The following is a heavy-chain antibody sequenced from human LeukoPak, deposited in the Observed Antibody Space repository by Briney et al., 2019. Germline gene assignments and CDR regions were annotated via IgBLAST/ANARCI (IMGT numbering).Heavy chain of an antibody. CDR1: GGSISSYY. V-gene: IGHV4-59*01. J-gene: IGHJ4*02. Sequence: PSETLSLTCTVSGGSISSYYWSWIRQPPGKGLEWIGYIYYSGSTNCNPSLKSRVTISVDTSKNQFSLKLSSVTAADTAVYYCARTVSLSSSSFPFDYWGQGTLVTVSS. CDR2: IYYSGST. D-gene: IGHD6-6*01. CDR3: ARTVSLSSSSFPFDY.